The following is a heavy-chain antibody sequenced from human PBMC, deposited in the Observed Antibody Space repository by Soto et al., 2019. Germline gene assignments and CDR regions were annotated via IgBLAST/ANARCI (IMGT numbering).Heavy chain of an antibody. CDR3: ARYCSGGSCYAGGWFDP. V-gene: IGHV4-31*03. CDR2: IYYSGNT. Sequence: SETLSLTCTVSGGSISSGGYYWSWIRQHPGKGLEWIGYIYYSGNTYYNPSLKSRVTISVDTSKNQFSLKLSSVTAADTAVYYCARYCSGGSCYAGGWFDPWGQGTLVTVSS. CDR1: GGSISSGGYY. D-gene: IGHD2-15*01. J-gene: IGHJ5*02.